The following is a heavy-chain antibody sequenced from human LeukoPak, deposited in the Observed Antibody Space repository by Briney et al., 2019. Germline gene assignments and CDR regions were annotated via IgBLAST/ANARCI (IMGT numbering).Heavy chain of an antibody. J-gene: IGHJ4*02. CDR2: IYYSGST. D-gene: IGHD3-16*01. V-gene: IGHV4-59*01. Sequence: PSETLSLTCTVSGGSISSYYWSWIRQPPGKGLEWIGYIYYSGSTNYNPSLKSRVTISVDTSKNQFSLKLSSVTAADTAVCYCARGYDYVWGSPYGDYPYFDYWGQGTLVTVSS. CDR1: GGSISSYY. CDR3: ARGYDYVWGSPYGDYPYFDY.